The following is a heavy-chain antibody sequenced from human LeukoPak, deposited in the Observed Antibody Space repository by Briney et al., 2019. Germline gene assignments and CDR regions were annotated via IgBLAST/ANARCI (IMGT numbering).Heavy chain of an antibody. D-gene: IGHD6-6*01. CDR3: VRHEYRSSYFDY. CDR2: IYYSGST. CDR1: GGSISSSSYY. Sequence: SETLSLTCSVSGGSISSSSYYWDWIRRSPGKGLEWIGTIYYSGSTYYNPSLKSRVAMSVDTSKNQFSLKMTSVTAADTAVYYCVRHEYRSSYFDYWGQGTLVTVSS. J-gene: IGHJ4*02. V-gene: IGHV4-39*01.